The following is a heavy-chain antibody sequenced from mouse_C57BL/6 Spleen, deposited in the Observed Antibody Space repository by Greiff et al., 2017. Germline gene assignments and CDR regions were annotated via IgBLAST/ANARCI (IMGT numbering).Heavy chain of an antibody. D-gene: IGHD1-1*01. CDR3: ARLSYGSSPYFDV. J-gene: IGHJ1*03. CDR1: GYAFSSSW. V-gene: IGHV1-82*01. CDR2: IYPGDGDT. Sequence: VQLQQSGPELVKPGASVKISCKASGYAFSSSWMNWVKQRPGKGLEWIGRIYPGDGDTNYNGKFKGKATLTADKSSSTAYMQLSSLTSEDSAVYFCARLSYGSSPYFDVWGTGTTVTVSS.